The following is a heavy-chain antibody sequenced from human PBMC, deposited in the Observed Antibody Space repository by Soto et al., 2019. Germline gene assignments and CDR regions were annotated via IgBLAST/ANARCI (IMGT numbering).Heavy chain of an antibody. CDR1: GFSLSSSGVG. J-gene: IGHJ4*02. D-gene: IGHD6-13*01. Sequence: QITLKESGPTLVKPTQTLTLTCTFSGFSLSSSGVGVGWIRQPPGKALEWLTVIYWDDNKRYSPSLKSRLTITKDTPKNQVVLTMTNMDPVDTATYYCARLRETYSRSWFDYWGQGTLVTVSS. CDR2: IYWDDNK. V-gene: IGHV2-5*02. CDR3: ARLRETYSRSWFDY.